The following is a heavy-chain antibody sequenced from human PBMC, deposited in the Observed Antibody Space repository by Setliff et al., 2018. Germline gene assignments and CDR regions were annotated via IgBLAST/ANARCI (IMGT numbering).Heavy chain of an antibody. CDR1: GFTFRDYA. Sequence: LRLSCSTSGFTFRDYAMSWVRQAPGKGLEWVGFIRSKVYGATTEYAAFVKGRFTISRDDSKSIAYLHMNSLKADDTAVYFCSRENWGEDYWGQGTLVTVSS. V-gene: IGHV3-49*04. J-gene: IGHJ4*02. CDR2: IRSKVYGATT. D-gene: IGHD7-27*01. CDR3: SRENWGEDY.